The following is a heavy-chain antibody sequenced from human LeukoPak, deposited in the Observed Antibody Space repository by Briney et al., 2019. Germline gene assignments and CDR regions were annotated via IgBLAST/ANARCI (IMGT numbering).Heavy chain of an antibody. Sequence: GGSLRLSCAASGFTLSSYATHWVRQTPGKGLEWVAVVSYDGANKYYTDSVKGRFTISRDISKNTLYLQMNSLRGEDTAVYYCASRGDYVWGSYRYLLGMDVWGQGTTVTVSS. D-gene: IGHD3-16*02. J-gene: IGHJ6*02. V-gene: IGHV3-30*04. CDR2: VSYDGANK. CDR1: GFTLSSYA. CDR3: ASRGDYVWGSYRYLLGMDV.